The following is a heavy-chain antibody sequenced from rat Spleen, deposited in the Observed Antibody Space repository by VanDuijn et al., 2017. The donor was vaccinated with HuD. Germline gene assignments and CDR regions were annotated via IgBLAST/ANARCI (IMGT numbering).Heavy chain of an antibody. J-gene: IGHJ2*01. V-gene: IGHV5-31*01. CDR1: GFTFNYYW. CDR3: AKETGYNSYFDY. CDR2: ISYEGSNT. Sequence: EVQLVESGGGLVQPGRSLKLSCVASGFTFNYYWMTWIRQAPGKGLEWVASISYEGSNTYYGDSVKGRFTISRDIAKSTLFLQMDSLRSEDTATYYCAKETGYNSYFDYWGQGVMVTVSS. D-gene: IGHD1-4*01.